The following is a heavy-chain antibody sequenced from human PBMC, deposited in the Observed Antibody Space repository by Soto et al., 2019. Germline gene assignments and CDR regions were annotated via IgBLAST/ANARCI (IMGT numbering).Heavy chain of an antibody. J-gene: IGHJ3*02. V-gene: IGHV1-69*12. CDR2: IIPIFGTA. CDR3: ARGVGVLGPFRIVGDAFDI. Sequence: QVQLVQSGAEVKKPGSSVKVSCKASGGTFSSYAISWVRQAPGQGLEWMGGIIPIFGTANYAQKFQGRVTITADESTSTAYMELSSLRSDDTAVYYCARGVGVLGPFRIVGDAFDIWGQGTMVTVSS. D-gene: IGHD3-22*01. CDR1: GGTFSSYA.